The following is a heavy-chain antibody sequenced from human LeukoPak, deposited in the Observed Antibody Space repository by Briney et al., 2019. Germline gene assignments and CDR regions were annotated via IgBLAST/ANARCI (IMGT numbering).Heavy chain of an antibody. CDR1: GFTFSSYW. J-gene: IGHJ4*02. CDR2: INSDGKTT. Sequence: GGSLRLSCAASGFTFSSYWMHWIRQAPEKGLVWVSRINSDGKTTSYADSVKGRVTISRDNAKNTLSLQVNSLRADDTAVYYCSRGAPHPIDWGQGTLVTVSS. CDR3: SRGAPHPID. D-gene: IGHD3-16*02. V-gene: IGHV3-74*01.